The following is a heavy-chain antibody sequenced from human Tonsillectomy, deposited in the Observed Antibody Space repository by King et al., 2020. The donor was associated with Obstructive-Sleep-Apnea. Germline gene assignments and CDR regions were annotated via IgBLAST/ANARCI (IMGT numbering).Heavy chain of an antibody. CDR3: ARVGTSTVTGFDY. J-gene: IGHJ4*02. CDR1: GFTVSSNY. Sequence: VQLVESGGGLVQPGGSLRLSCAASGFTVSSNYMSWVRQAPGKGLEWVSVIYSGGSTYYADSVKGRFPIPRDNSKNTLYLQMNSLRAEDTAVYYCARVGTSTVTGFDYWGQGTLVTVSS. V-gene: IGHV3-66*01. D-gene: IGHD4-11*01. CDR2: IYSGGST.